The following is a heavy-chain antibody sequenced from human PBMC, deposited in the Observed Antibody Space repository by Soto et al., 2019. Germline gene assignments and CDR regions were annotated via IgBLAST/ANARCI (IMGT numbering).Heavy chain of an antibody. J-gene: IGHJ4*02. V-gene: IGHV3-48*01. Sequence: EVQLVESGVGLVQPGGSLRLSCAASGFTFSSYSLNWVRQAPGKGLEWVSYFSSDSRTIYYADSVKGRFTISRDNAKNSLYLQMNSLRAEDTAVHYCARGVGYCSGGSCFFDYWGQGTLVTVSS. CDR3: ARGVGYCSGGSCFFDY. CDR1: GFTFSSYS. D-gene: IGHD2-15*01. CDR2: FSSDSRTI.